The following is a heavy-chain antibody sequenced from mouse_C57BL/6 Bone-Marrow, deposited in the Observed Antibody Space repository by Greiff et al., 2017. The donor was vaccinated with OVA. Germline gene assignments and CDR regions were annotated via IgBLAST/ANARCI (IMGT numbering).Heavy chain of an antibody. V-gene: IGHV1-66*01. CDR3: ARREGYYAMDY. CDR1: GYSFTSYY. Sequence: VKLVESGPELVKPGASVKISCKASGYSFTSYYIHWVKQRPGQGLEWIGWIYPGSGNTKYNEKFKGKATLTADTSSSTAYMQLSSLTSEDSAVYYCARREGYYAMDYWGQGTSVTVSS. CDR2: IYPGSGNT. J-gene: IGHJ4*01.